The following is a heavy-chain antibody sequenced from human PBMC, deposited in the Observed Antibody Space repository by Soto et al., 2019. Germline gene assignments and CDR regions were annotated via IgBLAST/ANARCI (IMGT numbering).Heavy chain of an antibody. V-gene: IGHV2-5*02. CDR2: IYWDDDK. D-gene: IGHD3-10*01. Sequence: SGPTLVKPTQTLTLTCTFSGFSLSTSGVGVGWIRQPPGKALEWLALIYWDDDKRYSPSLKSRLTITKDTSKNQVVLTMTNMDPVDTATYYCARKARWFGELLDWFDPWGQGTLVTVSS. J-gene: IGHJ5*02. CDR3: ARKARWFGELLDWFDP. CDR1: GFSLSTSGVG.